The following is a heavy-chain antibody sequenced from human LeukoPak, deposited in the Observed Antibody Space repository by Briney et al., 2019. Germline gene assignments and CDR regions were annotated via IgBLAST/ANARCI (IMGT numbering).Heavy chain of an antibody. CDR2: ISYDGSNK. CDR3: ASALGYSSSCFDY. V-gene: IGHV3-30-3*01. J-gene: IGHJ4*02. CDR1: GFTFSSYA. D-gene: IGHD6-13*01. Sequence: GGSLRLSCAASGFTFSSYAMHWVRQAPGKGLEWVAVISYDGSNKYYADSVKGRFTISRDNSKNTLYLQMNSLRAEDTAVYYCASALGYSSSCFDYWGQGTLVTVSS.